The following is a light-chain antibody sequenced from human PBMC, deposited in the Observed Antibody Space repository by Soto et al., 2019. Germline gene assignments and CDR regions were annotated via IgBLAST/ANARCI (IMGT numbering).Light chain of an antibody. CDR2: AAT. J-gene: IGKJ3*01. CDR1: QSIYSNS. Sequence: EIVLTQSPGTLSLSPGERATLSCRASQSIYSNSLAWYQHKRGQAPSLLICAATVRATAVPDRFNGSGSGTVFALTISRLEPEDSAMYYCQQYGDSPSAFGPATKLDVK. V-gene: IGKV3-20*01. CDR3: QQYGDSPSA.